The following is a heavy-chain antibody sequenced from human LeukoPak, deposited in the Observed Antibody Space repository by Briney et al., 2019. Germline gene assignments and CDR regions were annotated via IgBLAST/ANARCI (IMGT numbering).Heavy chain of an antibody. CDR1: GGSISSGGYS. CDR2: IYHSGST. D-gene: IGHD1/OR15-1a*01. Sequence: PSETLSLTCAVSGGSISSGGYSWSWIRQPPGKGLEWIGYIYHSGSTYYNPSLKSRVTISVDRSTNQFSLKLSSVTAADTAVYYCAGELNKADYFDYWGQGTLVTVSS. V-gene: IGHV4-30-2*01. J-gene: IGHJ4*02. CDR3: AGELNKADYFDY.